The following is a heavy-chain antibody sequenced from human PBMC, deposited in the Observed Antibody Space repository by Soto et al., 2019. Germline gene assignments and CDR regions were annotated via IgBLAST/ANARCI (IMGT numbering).Heavy chain of an antibody. V-gene: IGHV4-31*03. D-gene: IGHD3-22*01. CDR3: VKYYYDSSGLNWFDP. CDR1: GASITSDDFY. Sequence: PSETLSLTCIVSGASITSDDFYCSWIRQHPGKGLEWIGYMYHSGNTYYNPSLRSRVTMSLDTSKNHFSLKLTSVTAADTAVYYCVKYYYDSSGLNWFDPWGPGTLVTVS. CDR2: MYHSGNT. J-gene: IGHJ5*02.